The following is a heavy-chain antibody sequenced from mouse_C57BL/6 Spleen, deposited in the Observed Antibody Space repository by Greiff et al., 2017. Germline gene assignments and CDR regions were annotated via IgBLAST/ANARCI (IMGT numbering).Heavy chain of an antibody. J-gene: IGHJ3*01. Sequence: EVMLVESGAELVKPGASVKLSCTASGFNIKDYYMHWVKQRTEQGLEWIGRIDPEDGETKYAPKFQGKATITADTSSNTAYLQLSSLTSEDTAVYYCATGQLRLRFAYWGQGTLVTVSA. CDR3: ATGQLRLRFAY. CDR2: IDPEDGET. D-gene: IGHD3-2*02. CDR1: GFNIKDYY. V-gene: IGHV14-2*01.